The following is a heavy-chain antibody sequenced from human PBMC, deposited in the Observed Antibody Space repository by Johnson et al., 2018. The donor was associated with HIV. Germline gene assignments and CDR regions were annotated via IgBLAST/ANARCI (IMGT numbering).Heavy chain of an antibody. Sequence: VQLVESGGGLVQPGRSLRLSCAASGFTFDDYAMHWVRQAPGKGLEWVSAISGSGGSTYYADSVKGRFTISRDNSKNTLYLQMNSLRAEDTAVYYCARDALRSWYYDSSDAFDIWGQGTMVTVSS. CDR1: GFTFDDYA. D-gene: IGHD3-22*01. V-gene: IGHV3-23*04. J-gene: IGHJ3*02. CDR2: ISGSGGST. CDR3: ARDALRSWYYDSSDAFDI.